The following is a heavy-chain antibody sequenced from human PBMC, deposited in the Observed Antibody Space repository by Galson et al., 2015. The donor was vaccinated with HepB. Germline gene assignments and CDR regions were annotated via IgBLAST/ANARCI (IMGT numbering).Heavy chain of an antibody. D-gene: IGHD1-26*01. Sequence: SVKVSCKASGYTFTGYYIHWVRQAPGQGLQWMGWINPNNGGTNYAQKFQGRVTMTRDTSISTAYMELSRLRSDDTAVYYCAREGGRAQWELLPWGQGTLVTVSS. V-gene: IGHV1-2*02. CDR3: AREGGRAQWELLP. J-gene: IGHJ4*02. CDR1: GYTFTGYY. CDR2: INPNNGGT.